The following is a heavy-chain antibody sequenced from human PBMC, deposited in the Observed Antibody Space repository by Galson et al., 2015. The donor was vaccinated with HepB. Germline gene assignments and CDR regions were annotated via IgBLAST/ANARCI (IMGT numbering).Heavy chain of an antibody. Sequence: SVKVSCKASGYTFTSYGISWVRQAPGQGLEWMGWISIYEGNTNYAQKFQGRVTMTTDTSTSTAYMELRSLRSDDTAVYYCASSIVVVTAGSYYYYGMDVWGQGTTVTVSS. CDR1: GYTFTSYG. D-gene: IGHD2-21*02. J-gene: IGHJ6*02. V-gene: IGHV1-18*01. CDR2: ISIYEGNT. CDR3: ASSIVVVTAGSYYYYGMDV.